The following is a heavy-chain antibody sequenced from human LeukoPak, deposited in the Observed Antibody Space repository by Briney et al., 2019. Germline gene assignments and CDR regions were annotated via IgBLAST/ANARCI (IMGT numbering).Heavy chain of an antibody. V-gene: IGHV4-61*02. CDR1: GGSISSGSYY. CDR3: ASSRSSSWYFDAFDI. CDR2: IYTSGST. J-gene: IGHJ3*02. Sequence: PSETLSLTCTVSGGSISSGSYYWSWIRQPAGKGLEWIGRIYTSGSTNYNPSLKSRVTISVDTSKNQFSLKLSSVTAADTAVYYCASSRSSSWYFDAFDIWGQGTMVTVSS. D-gene: IGHD6-13*01.